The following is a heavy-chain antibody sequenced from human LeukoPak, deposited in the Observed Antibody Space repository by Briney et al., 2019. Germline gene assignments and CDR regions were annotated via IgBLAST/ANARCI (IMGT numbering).Heavy chain of an antibody. CDR2: SRNKASSYTT. Sequence: GGALRLSCAASGFKFSDHYIDWVRQAPGKGLDGVGRSRNKASSYTTEYAASVEGKFTISSDVSESSSYLQMNSLRSEDTAVYYCGRIAINENNGMDVWGQGTTVTVSS. CDR1: GFKFSDHY. D-gene: IGHD1/OR15-1a*01. CDR3: GRIAINENNGMDV. V-gene: IGHV3-72*01. J-gene: IGHJ6*02.